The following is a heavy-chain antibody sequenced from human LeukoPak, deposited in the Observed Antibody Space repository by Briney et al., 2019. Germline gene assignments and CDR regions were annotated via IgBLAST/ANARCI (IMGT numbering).Heavy chain of an antibody. CDR1: GYTFTGYY. D-gene: IGHD2-2*01. CDR2: INPNSGGT. V-gene: IGHV1-2*02. J-gene: IGHJ5*02. CDR3: ARAASNIVVVPAAYNWFDP. Sequence: ASVKVSCKASGYTFTGYYMHWVRQAPGQGLEWMGWINPNSGGTNYAQKFQGRVTMTRDTSISTAYMELSRLRSDGTAVYYCARAASNIVVVPAAYNWFDPWGQGTLVTVSS.